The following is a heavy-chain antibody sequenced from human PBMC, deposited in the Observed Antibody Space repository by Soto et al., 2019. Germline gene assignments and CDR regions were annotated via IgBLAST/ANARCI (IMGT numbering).Heavy chain of an antibody. V-gene: IGHV1-69*02. CDR1: GGTFSRYT. CDR2: IIPILGIA. Sequence: SGEVSCKASGGTFSRYTISWVRQAPGQGLEWMGRIIPILGIANYAQKFQGRVTITADKSTSTAYMELSSLRSEDTAVYYCARRYDNSGYYGGFDYWGQ. CDR3: ARRYDNSGYYGGFDY. D-gene: IGHD3-22*01. J-gene: IGHJ4*01.